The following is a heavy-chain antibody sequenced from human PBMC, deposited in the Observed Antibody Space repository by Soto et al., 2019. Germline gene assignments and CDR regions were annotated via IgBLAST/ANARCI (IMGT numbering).Heavy chain of an antibody. D-gene: IGHD1-26*01. V-gene: IGHV4-30-4*08. Sequence: PSETLSLTCTVSGGSISYYYWSWIRQPPGKGLEWIGHIYNSGNTYSIPSLKSRLTISVGTSKNQFSLNLNSVTAADTAVYYCAREGGIVGATTVDYWGQGTLVTVSS. CDR3: AREGGIVGATTVDY. CDR1: GGSISYYY. J-gene: IGHJ4*02. CDR2: IYNSGNT.